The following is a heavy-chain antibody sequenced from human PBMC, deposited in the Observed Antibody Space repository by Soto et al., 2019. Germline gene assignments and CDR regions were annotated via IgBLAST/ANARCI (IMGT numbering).Heavy chain of an antibody. CDR3: ARENDFWSGYYYRYYYGMDV. CDR1: GFTFSSYA. Sequence: PGGSLRLSCAASGFTFSSYAMHWVRQAPGKGLEWVAVISYDGSNKYYADSVKGRFTISRDNAKNSLYLQMNSLRAEDTAVYYCARENDFWSGYYYRYYYGMDVWGQGTTVTVSS. CDR2: ISYDGSNK. J-gene: IGHJ6*02. D-gene: IGHD3-3*01. V-gene: IGHV3-30-3*01.